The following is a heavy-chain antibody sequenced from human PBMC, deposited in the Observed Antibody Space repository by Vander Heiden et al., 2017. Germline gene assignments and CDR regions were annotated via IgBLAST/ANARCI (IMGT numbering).Heavy chain of an antibody. CDR3: ARVGSLYCSGGNCPTRAIDY. V-gene: IGHV3-30-3*01. CDR2: ISYDGSNK. J-gene: IGHJ4*02. CDR1: GFTFSRYA. D-gene: IGHD2-15*01. Sequence: QVQLVESGGGVVQPGRSLRLSCAASGFTFSRYAMPGVRQAPGKGLEWVAVISYDGSNKYYADSVKGRFTISRDNSKNTLYLQMNSLRAEDTAVYYCARVGSLYCSGGNCPTRAIDYWGQGTLVTVSS.